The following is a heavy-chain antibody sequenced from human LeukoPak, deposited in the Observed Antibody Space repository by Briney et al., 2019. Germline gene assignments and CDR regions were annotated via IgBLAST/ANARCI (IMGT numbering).Heavy chain of an antibody. D-gene: IGHD3-10*01. CDR2: ISGSGGST. J-gene: IGHJ6*03. Sequence: PGGTLRLSCAASGFTFSSYGMSWVRQAPGKGLEWVSAISGSGGSTYYADSVKGRFTISRDNAKNSLYLQMNSLRAEDTAVYYCARDRDGIALIRDRTYYYMDVWGKGTTVTVSS. CDR3: ARDRDGIALIRDRTYYYMDV. CDR1: GFTFSSYG. V-gene: IGHV3-23*01.